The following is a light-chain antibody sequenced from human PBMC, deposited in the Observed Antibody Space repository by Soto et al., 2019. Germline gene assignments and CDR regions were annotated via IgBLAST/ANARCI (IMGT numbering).Light chain of an antibody. V-gene: IGKV3-20*01. J-gene: IGKJ4*01. CDR3: HHFGTSPPLA. CDR1: QSISSTY. CDR2: GAS. Sequence: EIVLTQSPGTLSLSPGVGATLSCRASQSISSTYLAWYQLKPGQAPRLLIYGASSRAAGVPDRFSGSVSGTDFPLSISRLEAEDFAVYYCHHFGTSPPLAFGGGTKVEIK.